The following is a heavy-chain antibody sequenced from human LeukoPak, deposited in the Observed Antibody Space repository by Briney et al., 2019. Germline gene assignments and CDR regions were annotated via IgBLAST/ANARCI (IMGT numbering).Heavy chain of an antibody. CDR1: GFTFSSYG. CDR2: ISYDGSNK. J-gene: IGHJ4*02. V-gene: IGHV3-30*03. CDR3: ARDEEDNWKPLGFDY. Sequence: GGSLRHSCAASGFTFSSYGMHWVRQAPGKGLEWVAVISYDGSNKYYADSVKGRFTISRDNAKNSLYLQMNSLRAEDTAVYYCARDEEDNWKPLGFDYWGQGTLVTVSS. D-gene: IGHD1-1*01.